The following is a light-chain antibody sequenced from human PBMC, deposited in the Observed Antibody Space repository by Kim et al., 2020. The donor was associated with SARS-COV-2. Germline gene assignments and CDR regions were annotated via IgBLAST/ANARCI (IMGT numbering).Light chain of an antibody. V-gene: IGLV3-21*04. J-gene: IGLJ3*02. CDR2: YDS. Sequence: SYELTQPPSVSVAPGKTARITCGGNNVGSKSVHWYQQKPGQAPVLVIYYDSDRPSGIPERFSVSNSGNTATLTISRVAAGDEADYYCQVWDSSSDHWVFGAGTKLTVL. CDR1: NVGSKS. CDR3: QVWDSSSDHWV.